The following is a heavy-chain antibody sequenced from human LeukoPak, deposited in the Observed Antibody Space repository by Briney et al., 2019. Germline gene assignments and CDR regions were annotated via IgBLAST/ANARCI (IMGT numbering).Heavy chain of an antibody. J-gene: IGHJ3*02. Sequence: SETLSLTCTVSRGSVTTYSWSWIRQPAGKGLERIGRLSGSGDTNFNPSLKTRVTMSADESKNQFSLHLRSVTAADTAVYFCARDLTLTVAFDIWGQGTVVTVSS. D-gene: IGHD3-16*01. CDR2: LSGSGDT. V-gene: IGHV4-4*07. CDR3: ARDLTLTVAFDI. CDR1: RGSVTTYS.